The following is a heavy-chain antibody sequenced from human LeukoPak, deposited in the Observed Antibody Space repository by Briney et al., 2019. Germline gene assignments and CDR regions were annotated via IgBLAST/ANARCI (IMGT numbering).Heavy chain of an antibody. Sequence: GSSVKVSCKASGGTVSSYAISWVRQAPGQGLEWMGGIIPIFGTANYAQKFQGRVTITTDESTSTAYMELSSLRSEDTAVYYCAGGDSSGYYPFDYWGQGTLVTVSS. CDR3: AGGDSSGYYPFDY. V-gene: IGHV1-69*05. D-gene: IGHD3-22*01. CDR1: GGTVSSYA. J-gene: IGHJ4*02. CDR2: IIPIFGTA.